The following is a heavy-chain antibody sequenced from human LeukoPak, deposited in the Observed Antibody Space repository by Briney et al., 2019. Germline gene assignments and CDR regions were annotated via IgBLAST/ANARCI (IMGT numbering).Heavy chain of an antibody. J-gene: IGHJ4*02. V-gene: IGHV4-59*01. D-gene: IGHD5-12*01. Sequence: SETLSLTCTVSGVSISSYYWSWIRQPPGKGLEWIGYIYYSGSTNYNPSLKSRVTISVDTSKNQFSLKLTSVTAADTAVYYCARDANRGYSGYDGGYFDYWGQETLVTVSS. CDR1: GVSISSYY. CDR3: ARDANRGYSGYDGGYFDY. CDR2: IYYSGST.